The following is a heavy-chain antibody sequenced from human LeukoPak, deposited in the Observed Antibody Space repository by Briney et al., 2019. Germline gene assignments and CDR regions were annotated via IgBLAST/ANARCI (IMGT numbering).Heavy chain of an antibody. CDR3: ARDRVVVVPAAIPAHYMDV. V-gene: IGHV4-4*07. CDR2: IYTSGST. Sequence: PSETLSLTCTVSGGSISSYYWNWIRQPAGKGLEWIGRIYTSGSTNYNPSLKSRVSMSVDTSKNQFSLKLSSVTAADTAVYYCARDRVVVVPAAIPAHYMDVWGKGTTVTVSS. J-gene: IGHJ6*03. CDR1: GGSISSYY. D-gene: IGHD2-2*02.